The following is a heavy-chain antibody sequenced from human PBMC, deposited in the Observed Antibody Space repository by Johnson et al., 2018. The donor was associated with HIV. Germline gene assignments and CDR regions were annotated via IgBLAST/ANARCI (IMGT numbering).Heavy chain of an antibody. J-gene: IGHJ3*02. V-gene: IGHV3-48*01. CDR1: GFTFSSYA. D-gene: IGHD3-22*01. CDR3: ARVQIISGFNWHYYESSIDAVDI. Sequence: VQLVESGGGVVQPGRSLRLSCAASGFTFSSYAMHWVRQAPGKGLEWVSYIRSSGSTIYYADSVKGRFTISRDNAKNSLYLQMKSLRAEDTAVYYCARVQIISGFNWHYYESSIDAVDIWGQGTMVTVSS. CDR2: IRSSGSTI.